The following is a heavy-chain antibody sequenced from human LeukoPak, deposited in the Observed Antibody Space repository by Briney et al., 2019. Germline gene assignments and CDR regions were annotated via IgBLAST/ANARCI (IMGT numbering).Heavy chain of an antibody. CDR1: GGTFSSYA. J-gene: IGHJ4*02. D-gene: IGHD4-17*01. Sequence: AASVNVSCKASGGTFSSYAISWVRQAPGQGLEWMGRIIPIFGTANYAQKFQGRVTITADKSTSTAYMELSSLRSEDTAVYYCAKDYGDYEGFFDYWGQGTLVTVSS. V-gene: IGHV1-69*06. CDR3: AKDYGDYEGFFDY. CDR2: IIPIFGTA.